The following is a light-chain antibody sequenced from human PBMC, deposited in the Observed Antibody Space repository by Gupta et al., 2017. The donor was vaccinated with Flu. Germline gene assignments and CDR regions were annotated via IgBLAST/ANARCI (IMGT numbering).Light chain of an antibody. Sequence: DIQMTQSPSTLSASVGDRVTITCRASQSVTTWLAWYQQEPGRGPKLLIYEASSLRSGVPSRFSGTGSGSEFTLSIIRLQPDDFATYYCQQVNSFAYIFGQGTKLEIK. CDR3: QQVNSFAYI. V-gene: IGKV1-5*03. J-gene: IGKJ2*01. CDR1: QSVTTW. CDR2: EAS.